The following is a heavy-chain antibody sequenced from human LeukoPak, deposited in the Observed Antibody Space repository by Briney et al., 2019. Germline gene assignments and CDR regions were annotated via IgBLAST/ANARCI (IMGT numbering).Heavy chain of an antibody. J-gene: IGHJ4*02. D-gene: IGHD3-10*01. Sequence: GGSLRLSCAASGFTVSSHYMNWVRQAPGKGLQRVSVLYSDGTTYYADSVKGRFTISRDNAKNSLFLQMNRLRAEDTAVYYCARDYYGSGSYDYWGQGTLVTVSS. CDR1: GFTVSSHY. CDR3: ARDYYGSGSYDY. V-gene: IGHV3-66*01. CDR2: LYSDGTT.